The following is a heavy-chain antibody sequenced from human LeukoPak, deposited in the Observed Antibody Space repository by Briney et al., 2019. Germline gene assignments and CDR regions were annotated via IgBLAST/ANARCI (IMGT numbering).Heavy chain of an antibody. V-gene: IGHV3-11*04. CDR3: ARVQGGPDDY. J-gene: IGHJ4*02. CDR1: GFTFSDYY. CDR2: ISGSGGTI. Sequence: GSLRLSCEAFGFTFSDYYMSWIRRAPGKGLEWVSYISGSGGTIYYRDSVKGRFTVSRDNTKNSLYLQMNSLRAEDTAVYYCARVQGGPDDYWGQGTLVTVSS.